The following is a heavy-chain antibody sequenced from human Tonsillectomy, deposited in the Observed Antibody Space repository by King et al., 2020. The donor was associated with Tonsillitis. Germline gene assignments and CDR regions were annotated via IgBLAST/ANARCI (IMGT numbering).Heavy chain of an antibody. J-gene: IGHJ3*01. CDR3: VGLRNLAASR. CDR1: GLTFSNYW. V-gene: IGHV3-7*01. D-gene: IGHD6-25*01. CDR2: IKGDGSER. Sequence: VQLVESGGGLVQPGESLRLSCAASGLTFSNYWMSWIRQVPGKGLEWAAHIKGDGSERYYVDSVKGRFTISRDNRKNSVYLQMNSLRAGDTAVYYCVGLRNLAASRWGQGTMVTVSS.